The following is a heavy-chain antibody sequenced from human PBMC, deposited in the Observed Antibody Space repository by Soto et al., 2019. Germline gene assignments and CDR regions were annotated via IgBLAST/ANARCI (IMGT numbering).Heavy chain of an antibody. D-gene: IGHD2-15*01. J-gene: IGHJ5*02. CDR3: AGASVVASWRAAYNWFDP. CDR1: GGTFSSYA. CDR2: IIPIFGTA. Sequence: ASVKVSCKASGGTFSSYAISWVRQAPGQGLEWMGGIIPIFGTANYAQKFQGRVTITADESTSTAYMELSSLRSEDTAVYYCAGASVVASWRAAYNWFDPWGQGTLVTVSS. V-gene: IGHV1-69*13.